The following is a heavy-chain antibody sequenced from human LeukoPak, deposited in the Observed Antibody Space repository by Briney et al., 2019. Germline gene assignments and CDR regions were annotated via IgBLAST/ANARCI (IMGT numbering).Heavy chain of an antibody. CDR1: GFPFGDFA. CDR2: ITRSGQNT. CDR3: VKDDYCSIPGCVIDALVV. V-gene: IGHV3-23*01. D-gene: IGHD4-11*01. Sequence: PGGSLRLSCAASGFPFGDFAMTWVRQVPGGGLQWVSTITRSGQNTYYAASVKGRFTISRDDYKGMLYLQMNSLRAEDTAMYYCVKDDYCSIPGCVIDALVVGGQGQWSPSLQ. J-gene: IGHJ3*01.